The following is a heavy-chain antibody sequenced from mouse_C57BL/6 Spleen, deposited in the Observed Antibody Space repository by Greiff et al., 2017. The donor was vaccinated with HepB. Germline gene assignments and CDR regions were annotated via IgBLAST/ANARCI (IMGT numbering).Heavy chain of an antibody. J-gene: IGHJ2*01. V-gene: IGHV1-15*01. CDR1: GYTFTDYE. Sequence: QVQLQQSGAELVRPGASVTLSCKASGYTFTDYEMHWVKQTPVHGLEWIGAIDPETGGTAYNQKFKGKAILTADKSSSTAYMELRSLTSEDSAVYYCTRRGQDYFDYWGQGTTLTVSS. CDR2: IDPETGGT. CDR3: TRRGQDYFDY.